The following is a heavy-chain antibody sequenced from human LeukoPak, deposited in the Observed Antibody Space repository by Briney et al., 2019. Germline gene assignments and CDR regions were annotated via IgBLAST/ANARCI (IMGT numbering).Heavy chain of an antibody. V-gene: IGHV4-4*07. CDR1: GGSISSYY. D-gene: IGHD6-13*01. Sequence: SETLSLTCTVSGGSISSYYWSWIRQPAGRGLEWIGRIYTSGSTNYNPSLKSRVTMSVDTSKNQFSLKLSSVTAADTAVYYCASYAAAGRGYFDFWGQGTLVTVSS. CDR3: ASYAAAGRGYFDF. CDR2: IYTSGST. J-gene: IGHJ4*02.